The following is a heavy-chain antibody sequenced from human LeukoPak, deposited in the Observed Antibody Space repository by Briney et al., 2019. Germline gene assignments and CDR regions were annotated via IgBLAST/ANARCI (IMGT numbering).Heavy chain of an antibody. D-gene: IGHD2-15*01. CDR3: AGHAGYCTGGKCYSFYYFDY. V-gene: IGHV5-51*01. CDR2: IHPGDSDT. CDR1: GSTFTNYW. J-gene: IGHJ4*02. Sequence: GAPLKISCKASGSTFTNYWIGWVRHPPGKGLEWMGIIHPGDSDTRYRTSFQGQVTMSVDESTSTAYLHWTSLKASDTAIYYCAGHAGYCTGGKCYSFYYFDYWGQGTLVTVSS.